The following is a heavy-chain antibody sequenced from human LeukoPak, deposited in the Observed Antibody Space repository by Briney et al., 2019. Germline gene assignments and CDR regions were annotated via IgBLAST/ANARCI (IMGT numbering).Heavy chain of an antibody. D-gene: IGHD4-17*01. CDR3: ARARGEVMTTVTIAGFDP. V-gene: IGHV1-2*02. J-gene: IGHJ5*02. CDR2: INPNSGGT. Sequence: GASVKVSCKASGYTFTGYYMHWARQAPGQGLEWMGWINPNSGGTNYAQKFQGRVTMTRDTSISTAYMELSRLRSDDTAVYYCARARGEVMTTVTIAGFDPWGQGTLVTVSS. CDR1: GYTFTGYY.